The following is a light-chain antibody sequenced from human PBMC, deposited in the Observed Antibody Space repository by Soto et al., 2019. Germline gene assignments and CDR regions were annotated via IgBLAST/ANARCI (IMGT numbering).Light chain of an antibody. CDR2: DVS. Sequence: QSALTQPASVSGSPGQSITIFCTGASSDVGGSNYVSWYQQHPGKAPKLMIYDVSNRPSGVSNRFSGSKSGNTASLTISGLQAEDEADYYCGSYSSSSTLYVFGTGTTLTVL. V-gene: IGLV2-14*03. CDR1: SSDVGGSNY. J-gene: IGLJ1*01. CDR3: GSYSSSSTLYV.